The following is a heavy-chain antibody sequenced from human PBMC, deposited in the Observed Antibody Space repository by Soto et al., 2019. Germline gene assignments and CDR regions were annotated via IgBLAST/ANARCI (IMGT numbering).Heavy chain of an antibody. D-gene: IGHD2-2*01. J-gene: IGHJ4*02. CDR2: INQSGST. CDR3: ARGYCTSPSCYLYFDY. Sequence: QVQLQQWGAGLLKPSETLSLTCAVYDGSFSGYYWSWIRQPPRKGLEWIGEINQSGSTNYNPSVKSRVTISVDTSKNQFSLKLSSVTAADTAVYYCARGYCTSPSCYLYFDYWGQGTLVTVSS. V-gene: IGHV4-34*01. CDR1: DGSFSGYY.